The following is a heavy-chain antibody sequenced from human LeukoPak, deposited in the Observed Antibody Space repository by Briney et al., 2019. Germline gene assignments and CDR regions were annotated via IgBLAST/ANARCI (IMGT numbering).Heavy chain of an antibody. Sequence: GASVKVSCKASGGTFSSYAISWVRQAPGQGLEWMGRIIPILGIANYAQKFQGRVTITADKSTSTAYMELSSLRSVDTAVYYCASPRADIVVVPADDNYYYYYGMDVWGQGTTVTVSS. V-gene: IGHV1-69*04. D-gene: IGHD2-2*01. J-gene: IGHJ6*02. CDR2: IIPILGIA. CDR3: ASPRADIVVVPADDNYYYYYGMDV. CDR1: GGTFSSYA.